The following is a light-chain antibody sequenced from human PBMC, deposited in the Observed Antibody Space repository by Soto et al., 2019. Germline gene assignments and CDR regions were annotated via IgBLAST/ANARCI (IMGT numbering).Light chain of an antibody. CDR1: SSNIGAGYD. CDR2: GNN. Sequence: QSVLTQPPSVSAAPGQTVTISRTGSSSNIGAGYDVHWYQQLPGTVPKLVIYGNNYRPSGVPDRFSGTKSGTSGSLAITGLQAEDEADYYCQSYDSSLSGSVFGGGTKLTVL. CDR3: QSYDSSLSGSV. V-gene: IGLV1-40*01. J-gene: IGLJ3*02.